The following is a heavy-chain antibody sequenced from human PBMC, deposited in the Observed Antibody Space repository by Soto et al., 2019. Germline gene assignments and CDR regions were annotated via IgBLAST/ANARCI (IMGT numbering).Heavy chain of an antibody. Sequence: QVQLVESGGGVVQPGRSLRLSCAASGFTFSSYGMHWVRQAPGKGLEWVAVISYDGSNKYYADSVKGRFTISRDNSKNTLYLQMNSLRAEDTAVYYCAKDDGSGSYPTYYYYGTDVWGQGTTVTVSS. J-gene: IGHJ6*02. V-gene: IGHV3-30*18. CDR1: GFTFSSYG. CDR2: ISYDGSNK. CDR3: AKDDGSGSYPTYYYYGTDV. D-gene: IGHD3-10*01.